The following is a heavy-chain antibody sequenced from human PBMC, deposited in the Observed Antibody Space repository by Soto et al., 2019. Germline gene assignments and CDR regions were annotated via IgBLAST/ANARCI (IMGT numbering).Heavy chain of an antibody. CDR3: ARSLGIVATIIGTEYYFDY. Sequence: QVPLVQSGAEVKKPGASVKVSCKASGYTFTSYGISWVRQAPGQGLEWMGWISAYNGNTNYAQKLQGRVTMTTDTSTSTAYMELRSLRSDDTAVYYCARSLGIVATIIGTEYYFDYWGQGTLVTVSS. V-gene: IGHV1-18*01. CDR1: GYTFTSYG. D-gene: IGHD5-12*01. CDR2: ISAYNGNT. J-gene: IGHJ4*02.